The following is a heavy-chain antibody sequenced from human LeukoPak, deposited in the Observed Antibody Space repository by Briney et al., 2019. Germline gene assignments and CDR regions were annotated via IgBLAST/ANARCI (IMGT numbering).Heavy chain of an antibody. Sequence: SETLSLTCTVSGGSISSYYWSWIRQPPGKGLEWIGYIYTSGSTNYNPSLKSRVTISVDMSKNQFSLKLSSVTAADTAMYYCARQGRGNWFDPWGQGTLVTVSS. CDR1: GGSISSYY. V-gene: IGHV4-4*09. J-gene: IGHJ5*02. CDR3: ARQGRGNWFDP. CDR2: IYTSGST.